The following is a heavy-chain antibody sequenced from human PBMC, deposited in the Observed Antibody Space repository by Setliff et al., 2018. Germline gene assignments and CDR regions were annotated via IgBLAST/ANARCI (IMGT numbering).Heavy chain of an antibody. Sequence: GGSLRLSCAASGFTFINYWMSWVRQAPGTGLEWLANIKQDGSEKFYVDSVKGRFTISRDNAKNSLYLQMNNLRAEDTAVYYCVRDSPYCVNGVCRGYWGPGTQVTVSS. CDR2: IKQDGSEK. D-gene: IGHD2-21*01. J-gene: IGHJ4*02. CDR1: GFTFINYW. CDR3: VRDSPYCVNGVCRGY. V-gene: IGHV3-7*03.